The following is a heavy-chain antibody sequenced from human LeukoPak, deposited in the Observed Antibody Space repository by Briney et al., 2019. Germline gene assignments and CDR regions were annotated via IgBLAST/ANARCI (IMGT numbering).Heavy chain of an antibody. Sequence: GGSLRLSCAASGFPFSSYTMNWVRQPPGKGLEWVSNIGTSSTTIYYADSVKGRFTISRDNAKNSLYLQMNSLRADDTAVYYCARFAAGGSYYYYMDVWGKGTTVTVSS. V-gene: IGHV3-48*01. D-gene: IGHD6-25*01. CDR1: GFPFSSYT. CDR2: IGTSSTTI. J-gene: IGHJ6*03. CDR3: ARFAAGGSYYYYMDV.